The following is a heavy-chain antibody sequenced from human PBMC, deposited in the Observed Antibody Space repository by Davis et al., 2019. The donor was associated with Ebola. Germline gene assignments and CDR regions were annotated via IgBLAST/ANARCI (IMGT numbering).Heavy chain of an antibody. J-gene: IGHJ6*02. CDR3: ARGRYSGSYLDYYYGIDV. CDR2: IIPIFGTA. CDR1: GGTFSSYA. D-gene: IGHD1-26*01. V-gene: IGHV1-69*06. Sequence: ASSVKASCKASGGTFSSYAISWVRQAPGQGLEWMGGIIPIFGTANYAQKFQGRVTITADKSTSTAYMELSSLRSEDTAVYYCARGRYSGSYLDYYYGIDVWGQGTTVTVSS.